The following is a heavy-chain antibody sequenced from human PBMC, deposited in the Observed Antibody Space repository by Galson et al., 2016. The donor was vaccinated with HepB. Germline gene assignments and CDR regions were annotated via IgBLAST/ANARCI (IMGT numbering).Heavy chain of an antibody. J-gene: IGHJ4*02. CDR1: GFTFSGYW. D-gene: IGHD6-25*01. V-gene: IGHV3-7*01. Sequence: LRLCCAASGFTFSGYWMTWVRQAPGKGLEWVANIKQDGSEKNYVDSVKGRFTISRDNAKNLVYLQMNSLRAEDTAMYYCASAPAATESDYWGQGTLVTVSP. CDR2: IKQDGSEK. CDR3: ASAPAATESDY.